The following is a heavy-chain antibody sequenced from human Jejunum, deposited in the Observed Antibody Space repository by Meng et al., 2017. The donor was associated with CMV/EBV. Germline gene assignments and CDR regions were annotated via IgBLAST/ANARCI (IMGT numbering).Heavy chain of an antibody. J-gene: IGHJ4*02. CDR2: ISSSGNYM. CDR3: AREISMVRGGAE. V-gene: IGHV3-21*01. D-gene: IGHD3-10*01. Sequence: SGVSFKYYGMNWGRQEKGKGTEWVSSISSSGNYMYYADSVKGRFTISRDSAKDSLYLQMNSLRVEDTAVYYCAREISMVRGGAEWGQGTLVTVSS. CDR1: GVSFKYYG.